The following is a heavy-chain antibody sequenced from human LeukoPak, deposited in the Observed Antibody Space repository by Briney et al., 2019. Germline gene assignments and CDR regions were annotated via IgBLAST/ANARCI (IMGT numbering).Heavy chain of an antibody. CDR3: ARDSDQLYYFDY. CDR2: INWNGGST. V-gene: IGHV3-20*04. Sequence: GGSLRLSCAASGFTFDDYGMSWVRQAPGKGLECVSGINWNGGSTGYADSVKGRFTISRDNAKNSLYLQMNSLRAEDTALYYCARDSDQLYYFDYWGQGTLVTVSS. D-gene: IGHD2-2*01. J-gene: IGHJ4*02. CDR1: GFTFDDYG.